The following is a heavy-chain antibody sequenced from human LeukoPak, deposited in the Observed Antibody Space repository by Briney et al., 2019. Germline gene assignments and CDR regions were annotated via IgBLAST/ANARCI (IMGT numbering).Heavy chain of an antibody. Sequence: SETLSLTCTVSGDSITSYYWSWIRQPAGKGLEWIGRISITDGTSYTPSLQSRVTMSVDASQNQFSLKLSSVTAADTAVYYCARIRRDSVDWYADDNWGQGTLVTVSS. CDR3: ARIRRDSVDWYADDN. CDR2: ISITDGT. CDR1: GDSITSYY. D-gene: IGHD3-9*01. V-gene: IGHV4-4*07. J-gene: IGHJ4*02.